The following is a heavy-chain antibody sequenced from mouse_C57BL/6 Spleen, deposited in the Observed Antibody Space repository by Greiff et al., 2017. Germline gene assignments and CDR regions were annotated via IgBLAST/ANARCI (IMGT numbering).Heavy chain of an antibody. J-gene: IGHJ2*01. CDR1: GFNIKNTY. V-gene: IGHV14-3*01. Sequence: EVQRVESVAELVRPGASVKLSCTASGFNIKNTYMHWVKQRPEQGLEWIGRIDPANGNTKYAPKFQGKATITADTSSNTAYLQLSSLTSEDTAIYYCARSGELRGSSPGLGYWGQGTTLTVSS. CDR3: ARSGELRGSSPGLGY. D-gene: IGHD1-1*01. CDR2: IDPANGNT.